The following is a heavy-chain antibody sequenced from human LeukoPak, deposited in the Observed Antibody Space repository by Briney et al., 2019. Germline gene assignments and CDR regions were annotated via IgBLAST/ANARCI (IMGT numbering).Heavy chain of an antibody. Sequence: SVKVSCKASGGTFSSYAISWVRQAPGQGLEWMGRIIPILGIANYAQKFQGRVTITADKSTSTAYMELSSLRSDDTAVYYCASYRPYYDFWSGYYDYWGQGTLVTVSS. CDR2: IIPILGIA. V-gene: IGHV1-69*04. CDR1: GGTFSSYA. J-gene: IGHJ4*02. CDR3: ASYRPYYDFWSGYYDY. D-gene: IGHD3-3*01.